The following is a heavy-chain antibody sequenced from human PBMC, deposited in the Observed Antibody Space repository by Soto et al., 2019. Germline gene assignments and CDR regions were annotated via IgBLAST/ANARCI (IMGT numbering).Heavy chain of an antibody. V-gene: IGHV4-34*01. D-gene: IGHD3-9*01. J-gene: IGHJ6*02. CDR3: ARGRRILTVYYRGNYYNGRAV. CDR2: INHSGST. CDR1: GGSFSGYY. Sequence: SETLSLTCAVYGGSFSGYYWSWIRQPPGKGLEWIGEINHSGSTNYNPSLKSRVTISVDTSKNQFSLKLSSVTAADTAVYYCARGRRILTVYYRGNYYNGRAVWGQGTTVT.